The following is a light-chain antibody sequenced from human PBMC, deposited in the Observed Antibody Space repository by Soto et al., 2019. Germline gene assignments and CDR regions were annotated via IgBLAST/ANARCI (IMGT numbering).Light chain of an antibody. CDR3: QQSYSTPGT. CDR2: AAS. J-gene: IGKJ2*01. V-gene: IGKV1-39*01. Sequence: DLQMTQSPSSLSASVGDRVTITCRASQSISSYLNWYQQKPGKAPKLLIYAASSLQSGVPSRFSVSGSGTDFTLTISSLQPEDFATYYCQQSYSTPGTFGQGTKLEIK. CDR1: QSISSY.